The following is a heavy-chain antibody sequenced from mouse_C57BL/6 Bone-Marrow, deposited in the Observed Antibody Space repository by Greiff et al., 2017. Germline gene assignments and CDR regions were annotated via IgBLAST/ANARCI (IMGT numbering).Heavy chain of an antibody. D-gene: IGHD1-1*01. J-gene: IGHJ1*03. CDR2: INPNNGGT. CDR1: GYTFTDYN. CDR3: ARDYGSSYYWYFDV. V-gene: IGHV1-18*01. Sequence: VQLKQSGPELVKPGASVKISCKASGYTFTDYNMDWVKQSHGKSLEWIGDINPNNGGTIYNQKFKGKATLTVDQSSSTAYMELRSLTSEDTAVXYCARDYGSSYYWYFDVWGTGTTVTVSS.